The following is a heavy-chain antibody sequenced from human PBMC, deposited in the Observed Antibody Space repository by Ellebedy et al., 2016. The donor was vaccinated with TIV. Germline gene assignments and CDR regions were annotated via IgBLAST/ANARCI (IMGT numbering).Heavy chain of an antibody. CDR1: GYTFSIYD. J-gene: IGHJ4*02. V-gene: IGHV1-8*01. D-gene: IGHD1-26*01. Sequence: AASEKVSCKASGYTFSIYDSNWVRQDTGQGLEGMGWMNPNSGKTDYAQKFQGRVTMTANTSVSTAYLELSSLTSEDTAVYYCARGPVGAAYWGQGTLVTVSS. CDR3: ARGPVGAAY. CDR2: MNPNSGKT.